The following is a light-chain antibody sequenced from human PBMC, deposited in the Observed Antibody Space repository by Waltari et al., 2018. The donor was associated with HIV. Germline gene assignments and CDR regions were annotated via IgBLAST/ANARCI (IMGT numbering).Light chain of an antibody. CDR2: LTE. J-gene: IGLJ3*02. Sequence: QSVLTQPPSASGSPGQRVTISCSGSHPNIGSNNVHWYQQPPGAAPKLLISLTEQRPSGVPDRFSSSKSGTSAFLVSSGLRSGDESDYFCAVWDDSLSGWMFGGGTRLTVL. CDR1: HPNIGSNN. CDR3: AVWDDSLSGWM. V-gene: IGLV1-47*01.